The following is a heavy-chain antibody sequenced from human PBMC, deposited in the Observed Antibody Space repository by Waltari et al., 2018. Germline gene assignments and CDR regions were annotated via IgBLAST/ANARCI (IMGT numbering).Heavy chain of an antibody. CDR3: ARQLRNDYGDYFDY. J-gene: IGHJ4*02. D-gene: IGHD4-17*01. Sequence: QVQLVESGGGGVQPGGSLRPSWGGSGFTVISYGMHWVRQAPVKGLKWVAFIRFDGSNEYYTDSVKGRFTISRDNSKNTLDLQMNSLRDEDSAVYYCARQLRNDYGDYFDYWGQGTLVTVSS. CDR1: GFTVISYG. CDR2: IRFDGSNE. V-gene: IGHV3-30*02.